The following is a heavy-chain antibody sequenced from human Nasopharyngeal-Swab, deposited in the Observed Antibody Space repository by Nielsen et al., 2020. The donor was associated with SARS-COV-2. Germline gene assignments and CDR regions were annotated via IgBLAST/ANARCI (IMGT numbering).Heavy chain of an antibody. D-gene: IGHD7-27*01. V-gene: IGHV3-11*04. J-gene: IGHJ4*02. Sequence: GGSLRLPCAASGFTFSDYYMSWIRQAPGKGLEYISYISGSGGTIYYGDSMKSRFTISRDNAKNSLYLQMNSLRAEDTAVYYCARDRANWDFDYWGQGTLVTVSS. CDR1: GFTFSDYY. CDR3: ARDRANWDFDY. CDR2: ISGSGGTI.